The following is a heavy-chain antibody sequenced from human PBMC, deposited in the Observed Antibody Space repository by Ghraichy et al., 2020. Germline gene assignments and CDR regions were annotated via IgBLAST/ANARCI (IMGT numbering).Heavy chain of an antibody. CDR1: GFAFANYA. CDR2: IGARGAYT. J-gene: IGHJ4*01. Sequence: GGSLRLSCAASGFAFANYAVTWVRQAPGKGLEWVSSIGARGAYTYYADSVQDRFTISRDDSTDTLYLQMNSLGAEDTAIYYCAKDRSSTTSWYYFDSWGHGTLVTVSS. V-gene: IGHV3-23*01. D-gene: IGHD2-2*01. CDR3: AKDRSSTTSWYYFDS.